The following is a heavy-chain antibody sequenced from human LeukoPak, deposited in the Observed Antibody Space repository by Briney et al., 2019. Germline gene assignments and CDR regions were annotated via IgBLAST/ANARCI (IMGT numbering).Heavy chain of an antibody. V-gene: IGHV4-34*01. CDR2: INHSGST. CDR1: GGSFSGYY. D-gene: IGHD6-19*01. Sequence: PSETLSLTCAVYGGSFSGYYWSWIRQPPGKGLEWIGEINHSGSTNYNPSLKSRVTISVDTSKNQFSLKLSSVTAADTAVYYCARGQAMVAPDSGWSNRWGQGTLVTVSS. CDR3: ARGQAMVAPDSGWSNR. J-gene: IGHJ4*02.